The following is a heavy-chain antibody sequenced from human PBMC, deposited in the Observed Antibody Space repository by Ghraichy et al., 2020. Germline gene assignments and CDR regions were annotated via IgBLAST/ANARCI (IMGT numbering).Heavy chain of an antibody. J-gene: IGHJ4*02. Sequence: SETLSLTCTVSGGSISSYYWSWIRQPPGKGLEWIGYIYYSGSTNYNPSLKSRVTISVDTSKNQFSLKLSSVTAADTAVYYCARGGDYDILTGYYLQSSYFDYWGQGTLVTVSS. V-gene: IGHV4-59*01. CDR2: IYYSGST. D-gene: IGHD3-9*01. CDR1: GGSISSYY. CDR3: ARGGDYDILTGYYLQSSYFDY.